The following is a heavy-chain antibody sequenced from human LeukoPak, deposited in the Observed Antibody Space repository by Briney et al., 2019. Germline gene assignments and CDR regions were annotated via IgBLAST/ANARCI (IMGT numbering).Heavy chain of an antibody. CDR3: ARVLPDSSGYYI. D-gene: IGHD3-22*01. J-gene: IGHJ4*02. V-gene: IGHV3-74*01. CDR1: GFTFSSYW. Sequence: GGSLRLSCAASGFTFSSYWMHWVRQAPGKGLVWVSRINSDGSSTSYADSVKGRFTISRDNAKNTLYLQMNSLRAEDTAVHYCARVLPDSSGYYIWGQGTLVTVSS. CDR2: INSDGSST.